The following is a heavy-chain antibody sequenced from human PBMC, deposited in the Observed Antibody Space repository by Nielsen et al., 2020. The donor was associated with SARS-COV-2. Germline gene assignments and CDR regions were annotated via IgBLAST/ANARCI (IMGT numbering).Heavy chain of an antibody. J-gene: IGHJ6*02. Sequence: WIRQPPGKGLEWVSYISSSGNTIYYADSVKGRFTISRDNAKNSVNLQMNSLRAEDTGVYYCVTYTSSWLEYYFGMDVWGQGTTVTVSS. CDR2: ISSSGNTI. D-gene: IGHD6-13*01. V-gene: IGHV3-48*03. CDR3: VTYTSSWLEYYFGMDV.